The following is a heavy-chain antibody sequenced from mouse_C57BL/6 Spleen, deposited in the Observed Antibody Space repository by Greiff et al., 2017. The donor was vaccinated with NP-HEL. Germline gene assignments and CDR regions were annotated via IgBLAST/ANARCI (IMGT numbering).Heavy chain of an antibody. CDR2: INPSSGYT. D-gene: IGHD1-1*01. V-gene: IGHV1-4*01. J-gene: IGHJ1*03. CDR3: ARSVVATDFDV. CDR1: GYTFTSYM. Sequence: QVQLQQSGAELARPGASVKMSCKASGYTFTSYMMHWVKQRPGQGLEWIGYINPSSGYTKYNQKFKDKATLTADKSSSTAYMQLSSLTSEDSAVYYCARSVVATDFDVWGTGTTVTVSS.